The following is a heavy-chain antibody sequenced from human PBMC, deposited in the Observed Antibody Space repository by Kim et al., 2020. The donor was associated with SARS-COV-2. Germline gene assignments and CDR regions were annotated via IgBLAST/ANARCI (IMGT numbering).Heavy chain of an antibody. CDR3: ARRDYDSSGINLDY. D-gene: IGHD3-22*01. Sequence: ADSVKGRFTITRDNSKNTLYLQMNSLRAEDTAVYYCARRDYDSSGINLDYWGQGTLVTVSS. J-gene: IGHJ4*02. V-gene: IGHV3-66*01.